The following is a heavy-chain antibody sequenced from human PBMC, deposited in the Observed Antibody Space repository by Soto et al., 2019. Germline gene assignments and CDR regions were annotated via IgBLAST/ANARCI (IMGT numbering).Heavy chain of an antibody. V-gene: IGHV4-4*02. CDR3: ARAKRCNTLSCPHSFDT. CDR2: VYHSGST. D-gene: IGHD2-2*01. J-gene: IGHJ4*02. Sequence: QVQLQESGPGLVNASGTLSLTCGVSGGSISTNNWWSWVRQPPGQGLEWIAEVYHSGSTNYNPSPQSRPTISVDKSKNQSSLRLTSVTAADSAVYYCARAKRCNTLSCPHSFDTRGQGTLVTVSS. CDR1: GGSISTNNW.